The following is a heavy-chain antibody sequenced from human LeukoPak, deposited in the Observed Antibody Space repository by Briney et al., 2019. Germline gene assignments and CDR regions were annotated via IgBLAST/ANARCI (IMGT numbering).Heavy chain of an antibody. CDR2: INPSGGST. CDR3: AREASIAARRDPFDY. V-gene: IGHV1-46*01. CDR1: GYTFTGYY. D-gene: IGHD6-6*01. Sequence: ASVKVSCKASGYTFTGYYMHWVRQAPGQGLEWMGRINPSGGSTSYAQKFQGRVTMTRDTSTSTVYMELSSLRSEDTAVYYCAREASIAARRDPFDYWGQGTLVTVSS. J-gene: IGHJ4*02.